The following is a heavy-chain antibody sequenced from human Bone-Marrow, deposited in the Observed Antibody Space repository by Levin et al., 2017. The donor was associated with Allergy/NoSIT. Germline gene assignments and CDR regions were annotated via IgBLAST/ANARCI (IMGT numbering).Heavy chain of an antibody. CDR1: GFTFDDYA. CDR3: AKDLAAGTQNYYYYYGMDV. V-gene: IGHV3-43D*04. CDR2: ISWDGGST. J-gene: IGHJ6*02. Sequence: GESLKISCAASGFTFDDYAMHWVRQAPGKGLEWVSLISWDGGSTYYADSVKGRFTISRDNSKNSLYLQMNSLRAEDTALYYCAKDLAAGTQNYYYYYGMDVWGQGTTVTVSS. D-gene: IGHD6-13*01.